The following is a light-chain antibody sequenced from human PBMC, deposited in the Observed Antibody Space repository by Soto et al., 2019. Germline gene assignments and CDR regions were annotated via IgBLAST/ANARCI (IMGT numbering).Light chain of an antibody. J-gene: IGKJ1*01. V-gene: IGKV1-27*01. CDR2: AVS. Sequence: DIRMTQSPSSLSASVGDRVTITCRASQGINNYVARYQQKPGKVPKLLIYAVSTLQSGVPSRFSGSRSGTDFTVTISSLQTKDVATYYWEKYNSAQWTFGQGTKVEIK. CDR1: QGINNY. CDR3: EKYNSAQWT.